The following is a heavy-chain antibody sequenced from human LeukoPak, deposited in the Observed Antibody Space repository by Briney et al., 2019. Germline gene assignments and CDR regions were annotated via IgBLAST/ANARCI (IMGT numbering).Heavy chain of an antibody. V-gene: IGHV4-34*01. CDR2: INHSGST. Sequence: SETLSLTCAVYGGSFSGYYWSWIRQPPGKGLEWIGEINHSGSTNYNPSLKSRVTISVDTSKNQFSLKLSSVTAADTAVYYCALSMYYDFWSGKATDYWGQGTLVTVSS. CDR1: GGSFSGYY. D-gene: IGHD3-3*01. CDR3: ALSMYYDFWSGKATDY. J-gene: IGHJ4*02.